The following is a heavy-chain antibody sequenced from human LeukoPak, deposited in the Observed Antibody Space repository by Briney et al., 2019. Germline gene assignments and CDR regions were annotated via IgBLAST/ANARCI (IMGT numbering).Heavy chain of an antibody. Sequence: SETLSLTCTVSGGSINTYYWSWIRQPPGKGLEWIGYIYYSGSTDYNPSLKSRVTISVGTSRNQFSLKLSSVTAADTAVYYCARDLPDYYDSSGYYRRSNAFEIWGQGTMVTVSS. J-gene: IGHJ3*02. CDR2: IYYSGST. V-gene: IGHV4-59*01. D-gene: IGHD3-22*01. CDR1: GGSINTYY. CDR3: ARDLPDYYDSSGYYRRSNAFEI.